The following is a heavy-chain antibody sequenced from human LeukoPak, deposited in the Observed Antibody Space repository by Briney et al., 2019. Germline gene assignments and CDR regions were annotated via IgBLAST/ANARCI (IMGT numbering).Heavy chain of an antibody. CDR2: ISGSGGST. J-gene: IGHJ4*02. V-gene: IGHV3-23*01. CDR1: GFTFSSYA. CDR3: AKDLRMVGYDFWSGYYPLN. D-gene: IGHD3-3*01. Sequence: GGSLRLSCAASGFTFSSYAMSWVRQAPGKGLEWVSAISGSGGSTYYADSVKGRFTISRDNSKNTLYLQMNSLRAEDTAVYYCAKDLRMVGYDFWSGYYPLNWGQGTLVTVSS.